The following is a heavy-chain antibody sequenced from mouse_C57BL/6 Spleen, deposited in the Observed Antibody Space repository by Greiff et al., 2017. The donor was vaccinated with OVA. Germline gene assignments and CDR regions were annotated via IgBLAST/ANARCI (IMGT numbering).Heavy chain of an antibody. V-gene: IGHV1-61*01. CDR3: ARGYDGSTWFAY. D-gene: IGHD2-3*01. CDR1: GYTFTSYW. CDR2: IYPSDSET. J-gene: IGHJ3*01. Sequence: VQLQQPGAELVRPGSSVKLSCKASGYTFTSYWMDWVKQRPGQGLEWIGNIYPSDSETHYNQKFKDKATLTVDKSSSTAYMQLSSLTSEDSAVYYCARGYDGSTWFAYWGQGTLVTVSA.